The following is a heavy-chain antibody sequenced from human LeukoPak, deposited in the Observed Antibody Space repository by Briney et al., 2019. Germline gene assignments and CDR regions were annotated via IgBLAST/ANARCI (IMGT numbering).Heavy chain of an antibody. V-gene: IGHV1-18*01. J-gene: IGHJ6*02. Sequence: APVKVSCKASGYTFTSYGISWVRQAPGQGLEWMGWISAYNGNTNYAQKLQGRVTMTTDTSTSTAYMELRSLRSDDTAVYYCARPVYCSGGSCRNYGMDVWGQGTTVTVSS. CDR2: ISAYNGNT. CDR1: GYTFTSYG. D-gene: IGHD2-15*01. CDR3: ARPVYCSGGSCRNYGMDV.